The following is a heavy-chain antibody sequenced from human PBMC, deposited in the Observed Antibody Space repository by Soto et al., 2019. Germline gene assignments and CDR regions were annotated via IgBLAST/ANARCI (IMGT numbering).Heavy chain of an antibody. CDR1: GYTLTDNY. V-gene: IGHV1-2*02. D-gene: IGHD4-17*01. J-gene: IGHJ4*02. Sequence: QVQLVQSGAEVKRPGASVKVSCKASGYTLTDNYMHWVREAPGQGLEWMGWINPNGGTKYAQKFQGRDTMTRDTSISTAYMELSRLRSDDTAVYYCARSLTTLTTLLDYWGQGTLVTVSS. CDR3: ARSLTTLTTLLDY. CDR2: INPNGGT.